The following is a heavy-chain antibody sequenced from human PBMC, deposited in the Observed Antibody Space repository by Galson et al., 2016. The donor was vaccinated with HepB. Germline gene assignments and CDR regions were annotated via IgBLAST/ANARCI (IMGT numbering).Heavy chain of an antibody. D-gene: IGHD6-13*01. Sequence: SVKVSCKASGYTFTHYGITWVRQAPGQGLEWMGWISAYNGDTNYAQKLQGRVTMTTDTSTNTAYMELRSLRSDDAAVYYCARDLGVAAVYWYFEYWGQGTLVTGSS. V-gene: IGHV1-18*01. CDR3: ARDLGVAAVYWYFEY. CDR1: GYTFTHYG. J-gene: IGHJ4*02. CDR2: ISAYNGDT.